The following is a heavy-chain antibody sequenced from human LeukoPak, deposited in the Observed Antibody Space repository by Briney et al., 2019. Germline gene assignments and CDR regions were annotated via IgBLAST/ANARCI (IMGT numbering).Heavy chain of an antibody. V-gene: IGHV3-53*01. CDR1: GVTVIGTY. D-gene: IGHD3-22*01. CDR3: AKDLDYYDSSGTFDY. CDR2: IYRGGTT. Sequence: GGSLRLSCAASGVTVIGTYMSWVRQAPGKGLEWVSVIYRGGTTYYADSVRGRFTISRDNSKNTLYLQMNSLRAEDTAVYYCAKDLDYYDSSGTFDYWGQGTLVTVSS. J-gene: IGHJ4*02.